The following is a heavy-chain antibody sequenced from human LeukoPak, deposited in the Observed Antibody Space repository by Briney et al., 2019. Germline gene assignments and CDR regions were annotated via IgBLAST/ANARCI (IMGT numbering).Heavy chain of an antibody. D-gene: IGHD1-26*01. Sequence: GGSLRLSCAASGFTFSSHWMHWVRQAPGKGLVWVSRINSDGSSISYADSVKGRFTISRDNAKNTLYLQMNSLRAEDTAVYYCARDANRVGATGASDIWGQGTMVTVSS. CDR3: ARDANRVGATGASDI. CDR1: GFTFSSHW. J-gene: IGHJ3*02. CDR2: INSDGSSI. V-gene: IGHV3-74*01.